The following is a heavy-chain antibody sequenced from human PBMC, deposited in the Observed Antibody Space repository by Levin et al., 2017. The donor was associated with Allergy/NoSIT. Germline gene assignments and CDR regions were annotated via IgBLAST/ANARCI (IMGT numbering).Heavy chain of an antibody. Sequence: SGPTLVKPTQTLTLTCTFSGFSLSTSGMCVSWIRQPPGKALEWLARIDWDDDQYYSTSLKTRLTISKDISKNQVVLTMTHMDPVDTATYYCARVPSYAYVGAVGSFDYWGQGALVTVSS. J-gene: IGHJ4*02. D-gene: IGHD3-16*01. CDR3: ARVPSYAYVGAVGSFDY. V-gene: IGHV2-70*11. CDR1: GFSLSTSGMC. CDR2: IDWDDDQ.